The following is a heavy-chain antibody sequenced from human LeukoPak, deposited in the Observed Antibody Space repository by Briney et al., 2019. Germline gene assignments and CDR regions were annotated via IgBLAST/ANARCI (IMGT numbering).Heavy chain of an antibody. CDR2: MNPNSGDT. CDR1: GYTFTSYD. J-gene: IGHJ5*02. CDR3: ARSGFGSGISFDL. Sequence: ASVKVSCKASGYTFTSYDINWVRQAPGQGLEWMGWMNPNSGDTGYPQKFQGSVTMTRDTSITTAYIEMSSLRYEDTAVYYCARSGFGSGISFDLWGQGTLVTVSS. V-gene: IGHV1-8*01. D-gene: IGHD3-10*01.